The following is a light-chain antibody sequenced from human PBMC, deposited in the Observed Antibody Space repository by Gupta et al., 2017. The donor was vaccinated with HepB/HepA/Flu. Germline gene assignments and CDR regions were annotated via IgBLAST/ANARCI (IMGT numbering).Light chain of an antibody. Sequence: SYELTQPPSVSVSSGQTARTTCSGDALPKQHVYWYQQKTGQDPVLVIYKDSKRPSGIPERFFGSSTATTATLTISGVREEDETDYYCQSADSGGGSWVFGGGTKLTVL. J-gene: IGLJ3*02. CDR3: QSADSGGGSWV. V-gene: IGLV3-25*03. CDR1: ALPKQH. CDR2: KDS.